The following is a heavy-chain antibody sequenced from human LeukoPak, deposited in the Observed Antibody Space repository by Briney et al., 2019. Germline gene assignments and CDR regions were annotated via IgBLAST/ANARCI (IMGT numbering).Heavy chain of an antibody. V-gene: IGHV3-33*01. J-gene: IGHJ3*02. CDR1: GFTFSDYG. CDR2: IWYDGSNK. Sequence: PGGSLRLSCAASGFTFSDYGMHWVRQAPGKGLEWVAVIWYDGSNKYYADSVKGRFTISRDNSKNTLYLQVNSLRAEDTAVYYCARDLEDSSPFGAFDMWGQGTMVTVSS. D-gene: IGHD3-22*01. CDR3: ARDLEDSSPFGAFDM.